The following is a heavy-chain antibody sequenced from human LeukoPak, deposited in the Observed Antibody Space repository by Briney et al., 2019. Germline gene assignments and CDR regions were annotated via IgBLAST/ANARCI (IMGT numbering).Heavy chain of an antibody. V-gene: IGHV3-7*01. Sequence: GGSLRLSCAASGFAFNSAWMTWVRQAPGKGLEWVGNIAPDGSKGVYVDSVKGRFTITRDNAKNSLSLQMNSLRAEDTVFYYCARDPYQESSGYNFAAFDIWGQGTMVIVSS. CDR1: GFAFNSAW. CDR3: ARDPYQESSGYNFAAFDI. CDR2: IAPDGSKG. J-gene: IGHJ3*02. D-gene: IGHD3-22*01.